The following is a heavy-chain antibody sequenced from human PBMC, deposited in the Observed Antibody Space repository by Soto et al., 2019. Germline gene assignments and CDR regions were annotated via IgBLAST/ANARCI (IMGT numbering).Heavy chain of an antibody. Sequence: QLQLQESGPGLVKPSETLSLTCTVSGGSISSSSYYWGWIRQPPGKGLEWIGSIYYSGSTYYNPSLKSRVPISVHTSKNQFSLKLSFVTAADTAVYYCARHVGLLAIFGVGWDYFDYWGQGTLVTVSS. V-gene: IGHV4-39*01. CDR1: GGSISSSSYY. D-gene: IGHD3-3*01. CDR2: IYYSGST. J-gene: IGHJ4*02. CDR3: ARHVGLLAIFGVGWDYFDY.